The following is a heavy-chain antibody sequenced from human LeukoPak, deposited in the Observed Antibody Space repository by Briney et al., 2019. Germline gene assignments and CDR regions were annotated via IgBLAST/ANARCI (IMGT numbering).Heavy chain of an antibody. J-gene: IGHJ5*02. CDR2: ISAYNGNT. Sequence: ASVKVSCKASGYTFTSYGISWVRQAPGQGLEWMGWISAYNGNTNYAQKLQGRVTMTTDTSTSTAYMELRSLRSDDTAVYYCARADYDFWSGYYPNWFDPWGQGTLVTVSS. CDR1: GYTFTSYG. CDR3: ARADYDFWSGYYPNWFDP. D-gene: IGHD3-3*01. V-gene: IGHV1-18*01.